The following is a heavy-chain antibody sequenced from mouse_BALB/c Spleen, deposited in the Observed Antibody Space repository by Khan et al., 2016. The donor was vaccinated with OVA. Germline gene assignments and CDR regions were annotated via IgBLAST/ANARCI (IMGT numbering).Heavy chain of an antibody. D-gene: IGHD3-2*02. CDR1: GYNFTTYW. Sequence: VQLQQSGAELVRPGASVKLSCKTSGYNFTTYWIHWIKKRSGQGLEWIARIYPGTDNSYYNEKFKDKSTLTADKSSSTAYMQLSSLISEDSDVYFCTRAEALYHFDHCVHGSTLTVSS. V-gene: IGHV1-76*01. CDR3: TRAEALYHFDH. CDR2: IYPGTDNS. J-gene: IGHJ2*01.